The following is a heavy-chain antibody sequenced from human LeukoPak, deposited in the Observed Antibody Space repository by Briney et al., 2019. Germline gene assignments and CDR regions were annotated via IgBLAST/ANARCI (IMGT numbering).Heavy chain of an antibody. CDR3: ARDLMATGRRSAFDY. D-gene: IGHD5-24*01. J-gene: IGHJ4*02. Sequence: GGSLRLSCAASGFTVSSNYMSWVRQAPGKGLEWVSIIDSGDSTYYADSVKGRFTISRDTSKNTLYLQMNSLRAEDTAVYYCARDLMATGRRSAFDYWGQGTLVTVSS. V-gene: IGHV3-53*01. CDR2: IDSGDST. CDR1: GFTVSSNY.